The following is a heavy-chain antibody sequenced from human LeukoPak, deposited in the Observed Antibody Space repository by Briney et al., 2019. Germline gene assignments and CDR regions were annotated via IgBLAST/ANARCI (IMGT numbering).Heavy chain of an antibody. V-gene: IGHV4-4*02. Sequence: SETLSLTCAVSGGSISSSNWWSWVRQPPGKGLEWIGEIYHSGSTNYNPSLKSRVTISVDTSKNQFSLKLSSVTAADTAVYYCAGGGYCSSTSCYGGRLDYWGQGTLVTVSS. CDR3: AGGGYCSSTSCYGGRLDY. D-gene: IGHD2-2*01. CDR2: IYHSGST. J-gene: IGHJ4*02. CDR1: GGSISSSNW.